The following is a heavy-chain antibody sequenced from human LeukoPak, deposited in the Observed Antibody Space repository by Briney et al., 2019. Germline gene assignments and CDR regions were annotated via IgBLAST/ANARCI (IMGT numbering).Heavy chain of an antibody. CDR1: GGSISSYY. D-gene: IGHD3-22*01. CDR2: IYYSGST. Sequence: SETLSLTCTVSGGSISSYYWSWIRQPPGKGLEWIGYIYYSGSTNYNPSLKSRVTISVDTSKNQFSLKLSSVTAADTAVYYCARVFYDSSGYYPSQFDYWGQGTLVTVSS. CDR3: ARVFYDSSGYYPSQFDY. V-gene: IGHV4-59*12. J-gene: IGHJ4*02.